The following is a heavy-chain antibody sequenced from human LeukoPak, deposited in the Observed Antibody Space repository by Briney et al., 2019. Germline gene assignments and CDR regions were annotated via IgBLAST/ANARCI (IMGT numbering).Heavy chain of an antibody. J-gene: IGHJ3*02. D-gene: IGHD1-26*01. V-gene: IGHV3-21*01. CDR2: ISSSSSYI. CDR1: GFTFSSYS. Sequence: GGSLRLSCAASGFTFSSYSMNWVRQAPGKGLGWVSSISSSSSYIYYADSVKGRFTISRDNAKNSLYLQMNSLRAEDTAVYYCARGYSGKNDAFDIWGQGTMVTVSS. CDR3: ARGYSGKNDAFDI.